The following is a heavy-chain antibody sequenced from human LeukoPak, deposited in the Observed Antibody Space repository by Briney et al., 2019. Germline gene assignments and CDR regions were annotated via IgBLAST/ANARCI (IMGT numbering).Heavy chain of an antibody. Sequence: GGSLRLSCAASGFTFSSYAMSWVRQAPGKGLEWVSAISGSGGSTYYADSVKGRFTISRDNSKNTLYLQMNSLRAEDTAVYYFANRLGLAPFSYYGMDVWGQGTTVTVPS. CDR3: ANRLGLAPFSYYGMDV. CDR1: GFTFSSYA. J-gene: IGHJ6*02. D-gene: IGHD1-26*01. CDR2: ISGSGGST. V-gene: IGHV3-23*01.